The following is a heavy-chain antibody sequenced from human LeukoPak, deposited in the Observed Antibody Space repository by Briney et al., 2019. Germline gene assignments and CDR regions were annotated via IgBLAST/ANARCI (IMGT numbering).Heavy chain of an antibody. CDR3: ANDGAYYDSSTDAFDI. D-gene: IGHD3-22*01. J-gene: IGHJ3*02. V-gene: IGHV3-23*01. Sequence: GGTLRLSCAASGFTFSSYGMSWVRQAPEKGLQWVSAISGGGVSTYYADSVRGRFTISRDNSKNTLYLQMNSLRAEDTAVYYCANDGAYYDSSTDAFDIWGQGTMVTVSS. CDR1: GFTFSSYG. CDR2: ISGGGVST.